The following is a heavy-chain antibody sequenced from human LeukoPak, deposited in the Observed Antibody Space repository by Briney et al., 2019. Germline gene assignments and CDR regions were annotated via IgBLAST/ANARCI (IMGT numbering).Heavy chain of an antibody. Sequence: PGTSLRLSCAASGFTFSSYGMHWVRQAPGKGLEWVAIIWYDGNNKYHAYSVRGRFTISRDNSKNTLYLQMNSLRAEDTAVYYCAKDTKRYCTSARCSITDHWGQGTLVTVSS. D-gene: IGHD2-2*01. CDR2: IWYDGNNK. CDR1: GFTFSSYG. CDR3: AKDTKRYCTSARCSITDH. V-gene: IGHV3-33*06. J-gene: IGHJ4*02.